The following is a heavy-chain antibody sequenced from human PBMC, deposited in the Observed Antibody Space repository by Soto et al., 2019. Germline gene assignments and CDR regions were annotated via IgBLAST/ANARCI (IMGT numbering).Heavy chain of an antibody. Sequence: GGSLRLSCAASGFTFSSYGMHWVRQAPGKGLEWVAVISYDGSNKYYADSVKGRFTISRDNSKNTLYLQMNSLRAEDTAVYYCAKEQGSLYGILTGYYNRALDYWGQGTLVTVSS. CDR1: GFTFSSYG. V-gene: IGHV3-30*18. CDR3: AKEQGSLYGILTGYYNRALDY. D-gene: IGHD3-9*01. J-gene: IGHJ4*02. CDR2: ISYDGSNK.